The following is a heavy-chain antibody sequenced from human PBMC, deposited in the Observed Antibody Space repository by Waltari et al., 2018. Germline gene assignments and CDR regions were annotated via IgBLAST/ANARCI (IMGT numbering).Heavy chain of an antibody. CDR3: ARGTDDLQYYYYMDV. J-gene: IGHJ6*03. V-gene: IGHV3-74*03. CDR2: INTDGRSA. Sequence: EVQLVESGGNLVQPGGSLRLSCVASGFTFSRYWVHWVRQAPGKGLVWVSRINTDGRSATYADSVKGRFTVSRDNAKNTLYLQRNSLRAEDTAVYYCARGTDDLQYYYYMDVWGKGTTVTISS. CDR1: GFTFSRYW. D-gene: IGHD3-3*01.